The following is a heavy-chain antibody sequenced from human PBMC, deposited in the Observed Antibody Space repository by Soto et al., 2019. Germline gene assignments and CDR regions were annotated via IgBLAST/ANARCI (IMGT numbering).Heavy chain of an antibody. Sequence: GGSLRLSCAASGFTVISNYMSWVRQAPGKGLEWVSVIYSGGSTYYADSVKGRFTISRDNSKNTLYLQMNSLRAEDTAVYYCAREGDAGYCSGGSCKGGATNWYFDLWGRGTLVTVSS. J-gene: IGHJ2*01. CDR1: GFTVISNY. V-gene: IGHV3-53*01. CDR2: IYSGGST. D-gene: IGHD2-15*01. CDR3: AREGDAGYCSGGSCKGGATNWYFDL.